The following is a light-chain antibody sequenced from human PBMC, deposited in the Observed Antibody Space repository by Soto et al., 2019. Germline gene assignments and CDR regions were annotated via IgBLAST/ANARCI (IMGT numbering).Light chain of an antibody. J-gene: IGKJ1*01. CDR2: GAC. Sequence: PGERATLSCRASQRLSVTYIAWYQQKPGQAPRLLVQGACRRATGVPDRFSGSGSGTDFTLTISRLEPEDFQVYYCQQYGGSPTTFGQGTKVDIK. CDR3: QQYGGSPTT. V-gene: IGKV3-20*01. CDR1: QRLSVTY.